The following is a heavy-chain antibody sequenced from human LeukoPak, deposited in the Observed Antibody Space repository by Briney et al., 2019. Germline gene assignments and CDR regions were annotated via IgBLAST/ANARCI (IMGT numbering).Heavy chain of an antibody. V-gene: IGHV4-34*01. J-gene: IGHJ4*02. Sequence: PPETLSLTCAVYGGSFSGYYWSWIRQPPGKGLEWIGEINHSGSTNYNPSLKSRVTISVDTSKNQFSLKLSSVTAADTAVYYCARGAYVTGTFFIDYWGQGTLVTVSP. CDR3: ARGAYVTGTFFIDY. CDR1: GGSFSGYY. CDR2: INHSGST. D-gene: IGHD1-1*01.